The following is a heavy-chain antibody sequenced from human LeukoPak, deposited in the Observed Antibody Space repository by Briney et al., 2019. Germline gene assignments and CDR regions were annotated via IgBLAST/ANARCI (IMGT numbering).Heavy chain of an antibody. CDR2: MNPNSGNT. J-gene: IGHJ3*02. V-gene: IGHV1-8*01. CDR1: GYTFTSYD. Sequence: ASVKVSCKASGYTFTSYDINWVRQATGQGLEWMGWMNPNSGNTGYAQKFQGRVTMTRDTSISTAYMELSRLRSDDTAVYYCAKTYYDFWSGYLNAFDIWGQGTMVTVSS. D-gene: IGHD3-3*01. CDR3: AKTYYDFWSGYLNAFDI.